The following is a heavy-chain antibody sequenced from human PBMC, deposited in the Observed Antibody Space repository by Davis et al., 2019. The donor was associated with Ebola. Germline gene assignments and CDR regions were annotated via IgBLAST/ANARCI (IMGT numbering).Heavy chain of an antibody. D-gene: IGHD2-21*01. V-gene: IGHV4-39*07. CDR3: ARVNVEVPTVPLDY. J-gene: IGHJ4*02. Sequence: SETLSLTCTVSGGSISSSSYYWTWIRQPPGKGLEWIGEINDRGSINYNPSLKSRVTMSVDTSKNQFSLKLGSVTAADTAVYYCARVNVEVPTVPLDYWGQGVLVTVSS. CDR1: GGSISSSSYY. CDR2: INDRGSI.